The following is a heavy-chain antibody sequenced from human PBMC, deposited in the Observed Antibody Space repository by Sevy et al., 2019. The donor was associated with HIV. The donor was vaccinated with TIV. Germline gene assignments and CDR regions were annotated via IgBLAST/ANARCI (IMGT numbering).Heavy chain of an antibody. J-gene: IGHJ1*01. CDR3: TTDASFHPWYALQY. Sequence: GGPLRLSCAASGFAFSDAWMTWVRRAPGKGLEWVGRIKNKPDGGTADYAAPVKARFTISRDDSKNTLYLQMNSLKTEDTAVYYSTTDASFHPWYALQYWGQGSLVTVSS. CDR2: IKNKPDGGTA. V-gene: IGHV3-15*01. D-gene: IGHD6-13*01. CDR1: GFAFSDAW.